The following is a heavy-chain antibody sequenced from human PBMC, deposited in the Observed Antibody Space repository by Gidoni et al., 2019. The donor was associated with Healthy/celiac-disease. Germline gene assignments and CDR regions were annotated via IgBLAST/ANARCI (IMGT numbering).Heavy chain of an antibody. D-gene: IGHD3-16*01. J-gene: IGHJ4*02. Sequence: EVQLVESGGGLVQPGGSLRLSCAASGFTVRTNYMGWVRQAPGKGLEWVSVIYSGGSTYYADSVKGRFTISRDNSKNTLYLQMNSLRAEDTAVYYCARARIMITFGGALYYFDYWGQGTLVTVSS. CDR2: IYSGGST. CDR3: ARARIMITFGGALYYFDY. V-gene: IGHV3-66*01. CDR1: GFTVRTNY.